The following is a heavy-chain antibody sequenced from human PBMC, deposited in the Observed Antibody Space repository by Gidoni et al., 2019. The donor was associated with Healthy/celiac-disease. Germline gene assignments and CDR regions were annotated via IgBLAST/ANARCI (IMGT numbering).Heavy chain of an antibody. V-gene: IGHV1-69*04. CDR2: IIPILGIA. J-gene: IGHJ6*03. Sequence: QVQRGQSGAEVKKPGDSGKVYGKAAGGPYSRYAISGVRQAPGQGLEWMGRIIPILGIANYAQKFQGSVTITADKSTSTAYMELSSLRSEDTAVYYCARTYYYDSSGYYYYYYYMDVWGKGTTVTVSS. D-gene: IGHD3-22*01. CDR1: GGPYSRYA. CDR3: ARTYYYDSSGYYYYYYYMDV.